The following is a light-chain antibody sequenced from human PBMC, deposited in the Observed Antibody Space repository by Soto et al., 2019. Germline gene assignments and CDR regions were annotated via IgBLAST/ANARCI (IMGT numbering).Light chain of an antibody. V-gene: IGKV1-39*01. CDR3: QQSYTTASIT. CDR2: AAS. CDR1: QSISRN. J-gene: IGKJ5*01. Sequence: DIQMTPSPSSLSASVGDRVTITCRASQSISRNLNWYQHKPGKAPKLLIYAASSLQNGVPSRFSGGGSGTEFSLSISSLQPEDFGTYYCQQSYTTASITFDQGTRLEIK.